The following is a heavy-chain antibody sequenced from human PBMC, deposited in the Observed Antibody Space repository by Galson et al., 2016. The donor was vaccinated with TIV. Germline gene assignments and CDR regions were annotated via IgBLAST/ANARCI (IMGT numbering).Heavy chain of an antibody. V-gene: IGHV3-30-3*01. Sequence: LRLSCADAGFTFNYYPMHWVRQAPGKGLEWVAVISYDGSSKYYADSVKGRFTISRDNSKNTLYLQMNSLRAEDTAVYYCAKEVQRRLHYWGQGTLVTVSS. CDR2: ISYDGSSK. CDR1: GFTFNYYP. J-gene: IGHJ4*02. CDR3: AKEVQRRLHY. D-gene: IGHD1-1*01.